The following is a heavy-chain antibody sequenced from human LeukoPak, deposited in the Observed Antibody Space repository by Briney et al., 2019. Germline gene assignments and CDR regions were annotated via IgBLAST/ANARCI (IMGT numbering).Heavy chain of an antibody. V-gene: IGHV3-30*04. CDR1: GFTFSSYA. Sequence: GGSLRLSCAVSGFTFSSYAMHWVRQAPGKGLEWVAVISYDGSNKYYADSVKGRFTISRDNSKNTLYLQMNSLRAEDTAVYYCARDRVGYGVRGVIITDRYYYYGMDVWGQGTTVTVSS. CDR3: ARDRVGYGVRGVIITDRYYYYGMDV. J-gene: IGHJ6*02. D-gene: IGHD3-10*01. CDR2: ISYDGSNK.